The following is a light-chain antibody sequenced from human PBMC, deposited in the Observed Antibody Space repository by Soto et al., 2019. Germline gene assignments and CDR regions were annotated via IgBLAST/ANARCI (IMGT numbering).Light chain of an antibody. CDR2: GAS. J-gene: IGKJ1*01. CDR1: QSISRG. CDR3: QQYNPGT. Sequence: DIQMTQSPPTLSASVGDRVTITCRASQSISRGLAWHQQKAGEAPKLLIYGASTLVSGVPSRFSGSGSGTKFTLTISSLRPDDFATYYCQQYNPGTFGQGTKVDIK. V-gene: IGKV1-5*01.